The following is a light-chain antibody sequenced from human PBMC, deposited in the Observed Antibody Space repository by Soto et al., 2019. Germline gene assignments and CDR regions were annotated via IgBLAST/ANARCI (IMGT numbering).Light chain of an antibody. Sequence: DIPMTQSPSSLSASVGDRVTITCRASQGISNFLAWYQQKPGKVPKLLIYAASTLQSGVPSRFSGSGSGTEFTLTISSLQPEDVATYYCQKYNSAPRTFGQGTKVEIK. CDR1: QGISNF. J-gene: IGKJ1*01. CDR3: QKYNSAPRT. CDR2: AAS. V-gene: IGKV1-27*01.